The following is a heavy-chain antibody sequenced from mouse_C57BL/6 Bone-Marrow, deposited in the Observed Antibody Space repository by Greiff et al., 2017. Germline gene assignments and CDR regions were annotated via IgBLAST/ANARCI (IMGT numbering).Heavy chain of an antibody. CDR3: ARGIYYWYFDV. Sequence: EVQLVESGGGLGKPGGSLKLSCAASGFTFSSYAMSWVRQTPEKRLEWVATISDGGSYTYYPDNVKGRFTISRDNAKNNLYLQMSHLKSEDTAMYYCARGIYYWYFDVWGTGTTVTVSS. CDR1: GFTFSSYA. V-gene: IGHV5-4*01. CDR2: ISDGGSYT. J-gene: IGHJ1*03. D-gene: IGHD1-1*01.